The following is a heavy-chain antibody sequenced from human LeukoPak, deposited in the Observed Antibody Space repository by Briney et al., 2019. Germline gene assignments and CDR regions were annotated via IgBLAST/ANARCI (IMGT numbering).Heavy chain of an antibody. Sequence: GGSLRLSCAASEFIVSINYMTWVRQAPGKGLEWVSLIYSRGDTKYADSVKGRFTISRDNSKNTLYLQMSSLRTEHTAVYYCARGSPPRVYYDRSGYYSYYFDYWGQGTLVTVSS. CDR2: IYSRGDT. CDR3: ARGSPPRVYYDRSGYYSYYFDY. D-gene: IGHD3-22*01. J-gene: IGHJ4*02. V-gene: IGHV3-66*01. CDR1: EFIVSINY.